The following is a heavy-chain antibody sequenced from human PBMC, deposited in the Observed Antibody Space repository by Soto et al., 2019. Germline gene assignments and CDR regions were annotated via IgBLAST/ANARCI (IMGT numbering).Heavy chain of an antibody. J-gene: IGHJ6*02. D-gene: IGHD5-12*01. Sequence: SVKVSCKTSGGTFSSYAISWVRQAPGQGLEWMGGIVPLFRTTNYAQKLKGRVTITADTSTYTAYMELSGLRSGDKAVYYCARGGYSITWSNLLDRSGLDVWGQGTTVTVSS. V-gene: IGHV1-69*06. CDR2: IVPLFRTT. CDR3: ARGGYSITWSNLLDRSGLDV. CDR1: GGTFSSYA.